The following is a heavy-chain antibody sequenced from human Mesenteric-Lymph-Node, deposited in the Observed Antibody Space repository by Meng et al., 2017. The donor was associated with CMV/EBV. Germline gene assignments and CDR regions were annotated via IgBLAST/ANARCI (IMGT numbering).Heavy chain of an antibody. CDR2: IIPIFGTA. J-gene: IGHJ4*02. V-gene: IGHV1-69*05. Sequence: SVKVSCKASGGTFSSYAISWVRQAPGQGLEWMGGIIPIFGTANYAQKFQGRVTITTDESTSTAYMELSSLRSEDTAVYYCARGGANYDFWSGYYSWGQGTLVTVSS. CDR3: ARGGANYDFWSGYYS. D-gene: IGHD3-3*01. CDR1: GGTFSSYA.